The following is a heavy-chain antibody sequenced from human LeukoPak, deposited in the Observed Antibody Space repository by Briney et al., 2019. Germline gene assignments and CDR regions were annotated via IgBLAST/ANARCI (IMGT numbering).Heavy chain of an antibody. CDR1: GYSISSGYY. CDR3: ARERQLVPDY. V-gene: IGHV4-38-2*02. D-gene: IGHD6-6*01. J-gene: IGHJ4*02. CDR2: IYYSGST. Sequence: PSETLSLTCTVSGYSISSGYYWRWIRQPPGKGLEWIGSIYYSGSTYYNPSLKSRVTISVDTSKNQFSLKLSSVTAADTAVYYCARERQLVPDYWGQGTLVTVSS.